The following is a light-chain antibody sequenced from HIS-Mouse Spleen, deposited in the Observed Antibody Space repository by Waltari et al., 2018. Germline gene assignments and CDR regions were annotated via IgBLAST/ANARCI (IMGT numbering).Light chain of an antibody. CDR3: YSTDSSGNHRV. CDR2: EDS. V-gene: IGLV3-10*01. J-gene: IGLJ2*01. CDR1: DLPKKY. Sequence: SYELTQPPSVSVSPGQTARTTCSGEDLPKKYAYWYQQKSGQAPVLVIYEDSKRPSGIPERFSGSSSGTMATLTISGAQVEDEADYYCYSTDSSGNHRVFGGGTKLTVL.